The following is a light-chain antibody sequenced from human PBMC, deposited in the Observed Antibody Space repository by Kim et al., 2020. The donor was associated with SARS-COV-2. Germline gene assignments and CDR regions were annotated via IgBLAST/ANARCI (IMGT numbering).Light chain of an antibody. CDR1: QSVSSN. Sequence: EIVMTQSPATLSVSPGERATLSCRASQSVSSNLAWYQQKPGQAPRLLIYGASTRATGIPSRFSGSGSGTEFTLTISSLQSEEFAVYSCQQYNNWPYTFGQGTKLEL. V-gene: IGKV3-15*01. CDR3: QQYNNWPYT. J-gene: IGKJ2*01. CDR2: GAS.